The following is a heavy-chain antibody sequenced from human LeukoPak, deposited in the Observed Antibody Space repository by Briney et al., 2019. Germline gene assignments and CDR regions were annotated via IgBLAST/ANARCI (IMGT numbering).Heavy chain of an antibody. CDR3: ARRPKETFDS. V-gene: IGHV5-51*01. CDR1: GYSFTNFW. CDR2: IYPGDSDT. Sequence: GESLKISCKGSGYSFTNFWIGWVRQMPGKGLEWMGIIYPGDSDTRYSPSFQGQVTFSVDKSISTAYLQWSSLKASDTAIYYCARRPKETFDSWGQGTMVTVSS. J-gene: IGHJ3*01.